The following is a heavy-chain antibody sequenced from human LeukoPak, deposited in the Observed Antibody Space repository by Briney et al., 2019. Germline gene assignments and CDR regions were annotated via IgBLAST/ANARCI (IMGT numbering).Heavy chain of an antibody. CDR3: ARVYYSSSYDYWYFDL. Sequence: PSETLSLTCTVSGGSISSTTYYWGWIRQPPGKGLEWIGSIYHSGNIYYNPSLKSRVTISVDTSKNQFSLKLSSVTAADTAVYYCARVYYSSSYDYWYFDLWGRGTLVTVSS. CDR2: IYHSGNI. V-gene: IGHV4-39*07. D-gene: IGHD6-13*01. CDR1: GGSISSTTYY. J-gene: IGHJ2*01.